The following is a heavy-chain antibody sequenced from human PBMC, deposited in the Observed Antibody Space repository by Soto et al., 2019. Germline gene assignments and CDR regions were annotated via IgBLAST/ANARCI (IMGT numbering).Heavy chain of an antibody. D-gene: IGHD3-22*01. CDR1: GFTFSSYT. Sequence: GGSLRLSCAVYGFTFSSYTMNWGRQAPGKGLEWVAHISSSGSTIYYADSVKGRFTISRDNAKNSLYLQMNSLRDEDTAVYYCARDSAKRIDDSSGYSTLNFDYWGQGTLVTVSS. V-gene: IGHV3-48*02. J-gene: IGHJ4*02. CDR3: ARDSAKRIDDSSGYSTLNFDY. CDR2: ISSSGSTI.